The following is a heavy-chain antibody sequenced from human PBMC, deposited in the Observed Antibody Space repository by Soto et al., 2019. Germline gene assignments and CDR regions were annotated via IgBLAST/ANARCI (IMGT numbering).Heavy chain of an antibody. Sequence: QVQLVQSGAEVKKPGASVKVSCKASGYTFTGYYMHWVRQAPGQGLEWMGWINPNSGGTNYAQKFQGRVSMTRDTSISTAYMELSRLRSDDTAVYYCASTPHPPARGAYGDYALDYWGQGTLVTVSS. CDR2: INPNSGGT. D-gene: IGHD4-17*01. J-gene: IGHJ4*02. CDR3: ASTPHPPARGAYGDYALDY. V-gene: IGHV1-2*02. CDR1: GYTFTGYY.